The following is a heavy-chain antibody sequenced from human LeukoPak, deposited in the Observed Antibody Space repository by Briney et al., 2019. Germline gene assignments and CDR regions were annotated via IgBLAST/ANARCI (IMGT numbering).Heavy chain of an antibody. CDR2: IYYSGST. D-gene: IGHD5-12*01. V-gene: IGHV4-59*01. Sequence: SETLSLTCTVSGGSISSYYWSWIRQPPGKGLEWIGYIYYSGSTNYNPSLKSRVTISVDTSKNQFSLKLSSVTAADTAVYYCARVFRGYSGYDSYYFDYWGQGTLVTVSS. CDR3: ARVFRGYSGYDSYYFDY. J-gene: IGHJ4*02. CDR1: GGSISSYY.